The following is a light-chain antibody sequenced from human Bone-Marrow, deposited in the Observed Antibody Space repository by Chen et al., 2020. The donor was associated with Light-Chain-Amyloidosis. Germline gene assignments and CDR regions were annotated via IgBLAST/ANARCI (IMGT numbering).Light chain of an antibody. V-gene: IGLV3-25*03. CDR3: QSADSSGTSEVI. CDR2: RDT. CDR1: DLPTKY. J-gene: IGLJ2*01. Sequence: SYELTQPPSVSVSPGQTARITCSGDDLPTKYAYWYQQKPGQAPVLVIHRDTERPSGISERFSGSSSGTTATLSISGVQAEDEAGYHCQSADSSGTSEVIFGGGTKLTVL.